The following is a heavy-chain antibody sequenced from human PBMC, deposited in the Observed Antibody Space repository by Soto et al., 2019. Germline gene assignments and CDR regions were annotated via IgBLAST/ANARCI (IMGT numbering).Heavy chain of an antibody. CDR2: IYYSGIT. J-gene: IGHJ4*02. Sequence: ESLSRTCPVTGGSISSRSYYWGWIRQPPGKGLEWIGSIYYSGITYNNPSLRSRVSMSIDTSKDQFSLKLKSVTAADTALYFCERQRTSVVTQAYFDVWGPGSQVTVYS. V-gene: IGHV4-39*01. CDR1: GGSISSRSYY. D-gene: IGHD2-21*02. CDR3: ERQRTSVVTQAYFDV.